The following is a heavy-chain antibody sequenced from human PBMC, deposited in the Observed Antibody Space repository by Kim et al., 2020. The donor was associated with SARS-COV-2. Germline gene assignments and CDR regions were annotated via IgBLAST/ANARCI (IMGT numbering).Heavy chain of an antibody. J-gene: IGHJ4*02. CDR2: ISFDGTRI. CDR1: GFTFSSHG. CDR3: ARDRGGSGNYLDF. Sequence: GGSLRLSCVVSGFTFSSHGMHWVRRAPGKGLEWVAVISFDGTRIYYADSVKGRFTISRDDSKYTLYLQMNNLRAEDTALYYCARDRGGSGNYLDFWGQGT. D-gene: IGHD3-10*01. V-gene: IGHV3-30*03.